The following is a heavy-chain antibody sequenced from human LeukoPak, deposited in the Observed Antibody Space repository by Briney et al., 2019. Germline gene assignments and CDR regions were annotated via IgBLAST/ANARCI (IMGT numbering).Heavy chain of an antibody. D-gene: IGHD3-22*01. J-gene: IGHJ4*02. CDR3: AKDPVGDSSGYGVDY. V-gene: IGHV3-23*01. CDR1: GFTFSSYA. CDR2: ISGSGGST. Sequence: PGGSLRLSCAASGFTFSSYAMSWVRQAPGKGLEWVSAISGSGGSTYYADSVKGRFTISRDNSRNTLYLQMNSLRAEDTAIYYCAKDPVGDSSGYGVDYWSQGTLVTVSS.